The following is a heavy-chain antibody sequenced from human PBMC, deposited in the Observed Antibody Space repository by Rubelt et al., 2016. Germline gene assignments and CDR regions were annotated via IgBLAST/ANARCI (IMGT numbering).Heavy chain of an antibody. Sequence: EVQLVESGGGLVQPGGSLRLSCAASGCTLSPSWMSWVRQAPGKGLEWVAQINKDGSGDHYVDSVKGRFTISRDNAKNSLYLRRNSVRAEDTDVLYCGCGKYVYGYDYWGQGTLVTVSS. J-gene: IGHJ4*02. CDR3: GCGKYVYGYDY. CDR2: INKDGSGD. CDR1: GCTLSPSW. V-gene: IGHV3-7*03. D-gene: IGHD5-18*01.